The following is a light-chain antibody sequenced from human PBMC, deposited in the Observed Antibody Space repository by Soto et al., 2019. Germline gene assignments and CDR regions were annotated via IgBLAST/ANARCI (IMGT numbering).Light chain of an antibody. V-gene: IGKV4-1*01. CDR2: WAS. Sequence: DIVMTQSPDSLAVSLGERATFNCKSSQSVLYSPNNKNYLAWYQQKPGQPPKLLIYWASTRESGVPDRFSGSGSGTDFTLTISSLQAEDVAVYYCQQYYNTPWTFGQGTKVEI. J-gene: IGKJ1*01. CDR1: QSVLYSPNNKNY. CDR3: QQYYNTPWT.